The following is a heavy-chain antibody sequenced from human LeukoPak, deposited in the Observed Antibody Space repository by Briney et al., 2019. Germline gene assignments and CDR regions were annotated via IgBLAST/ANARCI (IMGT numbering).Heavy chain of an antibody. J-gene: IGHJ3*02. CDR2: INPSGGST. Sequence: ASVKVSCKASGYTFTSYYMHWVRQAPGQGLEWMGIINPSGGSTSYAQKFQGSVTMTRDMSTSTVYMELSSLRSEDTAVYYCARGVQVAATPDAFDIWGQGTMVTVSS. CDR1: GYTFTSYY. V-gene: IGHV1-46*01. D-gene: IGHD2-15*01. CDR3: ARGVQVAATPDAFDI.